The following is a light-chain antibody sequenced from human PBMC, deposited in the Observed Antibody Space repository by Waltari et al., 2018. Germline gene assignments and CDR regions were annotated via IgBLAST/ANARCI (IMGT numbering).Light chain of an antibody. Sequence: EIVLTQSPATLSLSPVERATLSCRASQSVRGYLAWYQQKPGQAPRLLIYDESNRAPGIPARFSGSGSGTDFSLSLSSLEPEDFAVYYCQQRHNWPLTFGGGTKVEIK. CDR2: DES. CDR1: QSVRGY. V-gene: IGKV3-11*01. CDR3: QQRHNWPLT. J-gene: IGKJ4*01.